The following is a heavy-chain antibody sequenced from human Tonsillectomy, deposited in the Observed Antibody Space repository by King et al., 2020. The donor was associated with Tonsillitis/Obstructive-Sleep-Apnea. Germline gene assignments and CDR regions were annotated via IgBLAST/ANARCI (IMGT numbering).Heavy chain of an antibody. J-gene: IGHJ4*02. CDR1: GDSISSDNW. CDR3: TRNGYYNLDY. D-gene: IGHD4-17*01. V-gene: IGHV4-4*02. Sequence: VQLQESGPGLVEPSGTLSLTCAVSGDSISSDNWWSWVRQPPGKGLEWIGEFYHSGRTNYNPSLKSRVTISVDKSKNQFSLKLTSVTAADTAMYYCTRNGYYNLDYWGQGALVTVSS. CDR2: FYHSGRT.